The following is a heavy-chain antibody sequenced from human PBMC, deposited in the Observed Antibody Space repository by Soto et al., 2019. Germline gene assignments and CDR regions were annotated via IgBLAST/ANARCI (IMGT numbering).Heavy chain of an antibody. D-gene: IGHD2-15*01. CDR2: IIPILGIA. V-gene: IGHV1-69*04. CDR3: AREGELVVAAPGSFDY. Sequence: GTSVKVSCKASGGTFSSYTISWVRQAPGQGLEWMGRIIPILGIANYAQKFQGRVTITADKSTSTAYMELSSLRSEDTAVYYCAREGELVVAAPGSFDYWGQGTLVTVSS. CDR1: GGTFSSYT. J-gene: IGHJ4*02.